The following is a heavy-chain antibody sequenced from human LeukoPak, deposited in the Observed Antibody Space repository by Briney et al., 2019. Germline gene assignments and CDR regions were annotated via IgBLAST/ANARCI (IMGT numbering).Heavy chain of an antibody. V-gene: IGHV3-21*01. CDR3: ARDIVVVPAAEGMDV. J-gene: IGHJ6*02. D-gene: IGHD2-2*01. CDR1: GFTFSSYR. CDR2: ISSSSSYI. Sequence: GGSLRLSCAASGFTFSSYRMNWVRQAPGKGLEWVSSISSSSSYIYYADSVKGRFTISRDNAKNSLHLQMNSLRAEDTAVYYCARDIVVVPAAEGMDVWGQGTTVTVSS.